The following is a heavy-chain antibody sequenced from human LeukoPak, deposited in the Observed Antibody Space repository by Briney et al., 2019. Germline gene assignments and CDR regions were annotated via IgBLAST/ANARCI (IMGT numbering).Heavy chain of an antibody. D-gene: IGHD6-13*01. Sequence: SETPSLTCTVSGGSISSYYWSWIRQPPGKGLEWIGYIYYTGSTNYNPSLKSRVTMSVDTSKNQFSLNLRSVTPEDTAVYYCARNLIPEQLVLNFWGQGTLVTVSS. CDR2: IYYTGST. CDR1: GGSISSYY. CDR3: ARNLIPEQLVLNF. J-gene: IGHJ4*02. V-gene: IGHV4-59*01.